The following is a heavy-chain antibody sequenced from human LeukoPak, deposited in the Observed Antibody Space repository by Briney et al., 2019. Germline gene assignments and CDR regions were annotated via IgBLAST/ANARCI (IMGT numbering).Heavy chain of an antibody. CDR1: GFTFDDYA. D-gene: IGHD4-11*01. CDR2: ISWNSGSI. Sequence: GGSLRLSCAASGFTFDDYAMHWVRHAPGKGLEWVSGISWNSGSIGYADSVKGRFTISRDNAKNSLYLQMNSLRAEDTAVYYCARALTTTVTTCFDYWGQGTLVTVSS. J-gene: IGHJ4*02. V-gene: IGHV3-9*01. CDR3: ARALTTTVTTCFDY.